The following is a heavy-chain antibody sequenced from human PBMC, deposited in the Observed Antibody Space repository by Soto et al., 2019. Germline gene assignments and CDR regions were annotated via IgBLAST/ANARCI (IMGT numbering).Heavy chain of an antibody. CDR1: GESVSSHTYY. CDR3: ARAPYYDYVWGSYRYGFGS. D-gene: IGHD3-16*02. Sequence: SETLSLTCVVSGESVSSHTYYWSWIRQHPGKGLEWIGYIYYSGSTYYNPSLKSRVTISVDTSKNQFSLKLSSVTAADTAVYYCARAPYYDYVWGSYRYGFGSWGQGTLVTVSS. V-gene: IGHV4-31*11. CDR2: IYYSGST. J-gene: IGHJ5*02.